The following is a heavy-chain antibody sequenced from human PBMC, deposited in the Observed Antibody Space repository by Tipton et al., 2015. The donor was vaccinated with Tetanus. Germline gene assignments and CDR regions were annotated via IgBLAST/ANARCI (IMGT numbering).Heavy chain of an antibody. CDR3: ARAHCTDGVCNFDF. V-gene: IGHV5-51*01. D-gene: IGHD2-8*01. Sequence: QLVQSGAEVKKPGESLKISCKASGYSFTGYWIGWVRQMTGKGLEWMGIIYPGDSDTRYSPSFQGQVTISVDKSINTAYLQWSCLKASDTSVFYCARAHCTDGVCNFDFWGQGALVTVAS. CDR2: IYPGDSDT. CDR1: GYSFTGYW. J-gene: IGHJ4*02.